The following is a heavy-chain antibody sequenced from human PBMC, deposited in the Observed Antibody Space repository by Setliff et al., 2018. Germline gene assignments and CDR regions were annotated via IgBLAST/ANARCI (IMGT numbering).Heavy chain of an antibody. CDR2: IQTSGTT. Sequence: SETLSLTCTVSDGSITSHHWSWIRQPPGKGLEWIGYIQTSGTTNYNPSLKSRVTMSLDTSKNQFSLKLSSVTAADTAVYYCARGSYYDSSGYSPDFFDYWGQGTLVTVSS. CDR1: DGSITSHH. CDR3: ARGSYYDSSGYSPDFFDY. V-gene: IGHV4-4*08. J-gene: IGHJ4*02. D-gene: IGHD3-22*01.